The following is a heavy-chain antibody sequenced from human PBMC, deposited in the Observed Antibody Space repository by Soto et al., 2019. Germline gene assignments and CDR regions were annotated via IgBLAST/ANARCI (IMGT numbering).Heavy chain of an antibody. V-gene: IGHV1-18*01. CDR1: GYTFTSYG. D-gene: IGHD3-10*01. CDR3: ARDRAYYYGSGSPPIDY. J-gene: IGHJ4*02. CDR2: ISAYNGNT. Sequence: ASVKVSCKASGYTFTSYGISWERQAPGQGLEWMGWISAYNGNTNYAQKLQGRVTMTTDTSTSTAYMELRSLRSDDTAVYYCARDRAYYYGSGSPPIDYWGQGTLVTVSS.